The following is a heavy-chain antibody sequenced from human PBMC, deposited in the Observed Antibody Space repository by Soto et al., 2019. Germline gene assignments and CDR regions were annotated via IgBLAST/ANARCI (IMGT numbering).Heavy chain of an antibody. CDR3: VAYDSGGYI. CDR1: GASISSYF. Sequence: QVQLQESGPGLVKASETLSLTCSVSGASISSYFWNWIRQSPGKGLEYIGYIYYSGTTYYNPSPMGRVTISVDTSKQQFSLKLNSVTAADTAVYSCVAYDSGGYIWGQGTLVSVSS. CDR2: IYYSGTT. J-gene: IGHJ4*02. D-gene: IGHD3-22*01. V-gene: IGHV4-59*08.